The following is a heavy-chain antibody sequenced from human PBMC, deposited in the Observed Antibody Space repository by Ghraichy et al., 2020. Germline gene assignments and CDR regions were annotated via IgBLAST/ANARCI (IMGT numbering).Heavy chain of an antibody. CDR3: ARGPY. J-gene: IGHJ4*02. V-gene: IGHV3-7*03. CDR1: GFDFGYW. Sequence: GGSLRLSCVASGFDFGYWMSWVRQFLGKGPEYVASISPDGSETYYVDSVKGRFTTSRDNVKNSLSLQMNSLRVEDTAVYYCARGPYWGQGTLVTVSS. CDR2: ISPDGSET.